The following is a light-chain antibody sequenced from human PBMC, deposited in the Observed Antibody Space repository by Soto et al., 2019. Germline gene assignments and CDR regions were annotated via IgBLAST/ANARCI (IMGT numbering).Light chain of an antibody. J-gene: IGKJ3*01. V-gene: IGKV1-5*03. Sequence: DIQVTQSPSTLSASVGYRVTITCRASQTISSWVAWYQQKPGKAPKLLIYAASSLESGVPSRFSGSGSGTEFTLTISSLQPDDFATYYCQHYNSYPFTFGPGTKVDIK. CDR1: QTISSW. CDR2: AAS. CDR3: QHYNSYPFT.